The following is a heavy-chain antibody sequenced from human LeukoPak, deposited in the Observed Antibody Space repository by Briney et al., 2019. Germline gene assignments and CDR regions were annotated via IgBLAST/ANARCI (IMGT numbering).Heavy chain of an antibody. CDR2: INPNSGGT. CDR1: GYTFTGYY. V-gene: IGHV1-2*02. CDR3: ARGPHYGDYAYFDY. D-gene: IGHD4-17*01. J-gene: IGHJ4*02. Sequence: ASVTVSCKASGYTFTGYYMHWVRQAPGQGLEWMGWINPNSGGTNYAQKFQGRVTMTRDTSISTAYMELSRLRSDDTAVYYCARGPHYGDYAYFDYWGQGTLVTVSS.